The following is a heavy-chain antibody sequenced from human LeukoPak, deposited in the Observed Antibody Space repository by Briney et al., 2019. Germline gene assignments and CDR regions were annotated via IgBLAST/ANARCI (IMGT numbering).Heavy chain of an antibody. J-gene: IGHJ4*02. V-gene: IGHV3-23*01. CDR1: GFTFSSYA. CDR3: ARVPWDSSGYYPIDY. D-gene: IGHD3-22*01. CDR2: ISGSGGST. Sequence: PGGSLRLSCAASGFTFSSYAMSWVRQAPGKGLEWVSAISGSGGSTYYADSVKGRFTISRDNAKNSLYLQMNSLRAEDTAVYYCARVPWDSSGYYPIDYWGQGTLVTVSS.